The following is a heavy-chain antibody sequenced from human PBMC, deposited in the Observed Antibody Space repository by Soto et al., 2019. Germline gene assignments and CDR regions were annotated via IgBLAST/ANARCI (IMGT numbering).Heavy chain of an antibody. CDR2: ISGSGGST. CDR3: AKDRPVTIFGVVIIPPPGATRMDV. J-gene: IGHJ6*04. D-gene: IGHD3-3*01. CDR1: GFTFSSYA. Sequence: GGLRLSCAASGFTFSSYAMSWVRQAPGKGLEWVSAISGSGGSTYYADSVKGRFTISRDNSKNTLYLQMNSLRAEDTAVYYCAKDRPVTIFGVVIIPPPGATRMDVWGKGTTVTVSS. V-gene: IGHV3-23*01.